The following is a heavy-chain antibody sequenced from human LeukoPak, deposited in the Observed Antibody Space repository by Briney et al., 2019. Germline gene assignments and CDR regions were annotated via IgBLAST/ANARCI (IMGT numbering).Heavy chain of an antibody. CDR2: ISGSGGST. Sequence: AGGSLRLSCAASGFTFSSYAMSWVRQAPGKGPEWVSAISGSGGSTYYADSVKGRFTISRDNSKNTLYLQMNSLRAEDTAVYYCAKDEDILTGYYRYLGVGYFDYWGQGTLVTVSS. CDR3: AKDEDILTGYYRYLGVGYFDY. D-gene: IGHD3-9*01. J-gene: IGHJ4*02. CDR1: GFTFSSYA. V-gene: IGHV3-23*01.